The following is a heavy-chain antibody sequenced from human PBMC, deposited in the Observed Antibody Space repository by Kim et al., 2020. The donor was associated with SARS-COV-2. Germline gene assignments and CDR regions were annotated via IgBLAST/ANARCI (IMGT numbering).Heavy chain of an antibody. D-gene: IGHD3-16*01. Sequence: DADPVKGRLHLSRDNSKNTVYLQMNSLRAGDTAVYYCAKNAMLTFGGLDYWGQGTLVTVSS. V-gene: IGHV3-30*02. J-gene: IGHJ4*02. CDR3: AKNAMLTFGGLDY.